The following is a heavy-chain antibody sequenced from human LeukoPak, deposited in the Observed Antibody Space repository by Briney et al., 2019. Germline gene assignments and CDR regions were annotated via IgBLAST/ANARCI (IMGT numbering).Heavy chain of an antibody. CDR2: IIPILGIA. D-gene: IGHD2-15*01. CDR1: GGTFSSYA. Sequence: SVKVSCKASGGTFSSYAISWVRQAPGQGLEWMGRIIPILGIASYAQKFQGRVTITADKSTSTAYMELSSLRSEDTAVYYCARDERAGYCSGGSCYPDPITPKCYYYGMDVWGQGTTVTVSS. V-gene: IGHV1-69*04. CDR3: ARDERAGYCSGGSCYPDPITPKCYYYGMDV. J-gene: IGHJ6*02.